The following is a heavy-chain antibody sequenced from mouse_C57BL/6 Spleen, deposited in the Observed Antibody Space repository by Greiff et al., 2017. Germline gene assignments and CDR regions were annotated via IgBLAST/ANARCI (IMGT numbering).Heavy chain of an antibody. J-gene: IGHJ3*01. CDR3: AKRGYYGSSYVEFAY. Sequence: VQLQQSGPELVKPGASVKISCKASGYTFTDYYMNWVKQSHGKSLEWIGDINPNNGGTSYNQKFKGKATLTVDKSSSTAYMELRSLTSEDSAVYYCAKRGYYGSSYVEFAYWGQGTLVTVSA. V-gene: IGHV1-26*01. CDR1: GYTFTDYY. CDR2: INPNNGGT. D-gene: IGHD1-1*01.